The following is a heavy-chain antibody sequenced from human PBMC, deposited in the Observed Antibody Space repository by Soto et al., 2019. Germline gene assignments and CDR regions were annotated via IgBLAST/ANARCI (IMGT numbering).Heavy chain of an antibody. CDR3: ARDVLRFLEWSDNYCGMDV. V-gene: IGHV3-21*01. CDR1: GFTFSSYS. Sequence: EVQLVESGGGLVKPGGSLRLSCAASGFTFSSYSMNWVRQAPGKGLEWVSSISSSSSYIYYADSVKGRFTISRDNAKNSLYLQMNSLRAEDTAVYYCARDVLRFLEWSDNYCGMDVGGQGTTVTVS. D-gene: IGHD3-3*01. CDR2: ISSSSSYI. J-gene: IGHJ6*02.